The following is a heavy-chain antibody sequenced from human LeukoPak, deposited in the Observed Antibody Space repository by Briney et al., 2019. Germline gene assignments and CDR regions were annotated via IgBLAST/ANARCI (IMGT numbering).Heavy chain of an antibody. CDR1: GFNFSDYY. CDR2: IGSGGTIT. D-gene: IGHD1-1*01. V-gene: IGHV3-11*01. J-gene: IGHJ4*02. CDR3: AKTGTPWCYFDY. Sequence: PGGSLRLSCAASGFNFSDYYMSWIRQAPGKGLEWVSFIGSGGTITYYADSVKGRFTISRDNSKNTLYLQMNSLRAEDTAVYYCAKTGTPWCYFDYWGQGTLVTVSS.